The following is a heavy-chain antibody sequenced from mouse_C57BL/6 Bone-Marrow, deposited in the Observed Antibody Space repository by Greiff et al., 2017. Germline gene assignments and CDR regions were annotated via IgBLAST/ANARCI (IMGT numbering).Heavy chain of an antibody. CDR3: ARGGDCYYVDWYFDV. D-gene: IGHD2-3*01. Sequence: QVQLQQPGAELVRPGTSVKLSCKASGYTFTSYWMHWVKQRPGQGLEWIGVIDPSDSYTNYNQKFKGKATLTVDTSSSTAYMQLSSLTSEDSAVYYCARGGDCYYVDWYFDVWGTGTTVTVSS. J-gene: IGHJ1*03. CDR2: IDPSDSYT. CDR1: GYTFTSYW. V-gene: IGHV1-59*01.